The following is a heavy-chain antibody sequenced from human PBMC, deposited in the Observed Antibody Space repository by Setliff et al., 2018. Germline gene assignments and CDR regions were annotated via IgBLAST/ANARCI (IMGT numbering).Heavy chain of an antibody. CDR2: VYYSGTA. D-gene: IGHD5-12*01. CDR3: ARGGTFRYFDF. V-gene: IGHV4-61*01. Sequence: ETLSLTCSVSGESIDSVATGNHYWSWIRQPPGKGLEFIGYVYYSGTANYSPSLRSRLTISVDTSKNQFSLRLRSVTAADTAVYYCARGGTFRYFDFWGQGAPVTVSS. J-gene: IGHJ4*02. CDR1: GESIDSVATGNHY.